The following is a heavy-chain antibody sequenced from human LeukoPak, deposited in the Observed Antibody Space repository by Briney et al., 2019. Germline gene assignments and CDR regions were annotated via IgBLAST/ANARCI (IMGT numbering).Heavy chain of an antibody. J-gene: IGHJ4*02. Sequence: PGESLQISCQASGSSFTSYWIGWVRQMPGKGLEWMGIIYPDDSDTRYSPSFQGQVTISADKSISTAYLLWSSLKASDTAMYYCARLVDTTMADYWGQGSLVTVSS. CDR1: GSSFTSYW. CDR3: ARLVDTTMADY. CDR2: IYPDDSDT. V-gene: IGHV5-51*01. D-gene: IGHD5-18*01.